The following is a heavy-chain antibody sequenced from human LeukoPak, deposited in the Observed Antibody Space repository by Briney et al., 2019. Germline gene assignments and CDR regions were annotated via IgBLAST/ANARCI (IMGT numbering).Heavy chain of an antibody. CDR2: ISSSGSTI. CDR3: AKAYEGVWGTYRKFDY. CDR1: GFIVTGNY. V-gene: IGHV3-48*01. J-gene: IGHJ4*02. D-gene: IGHD3-16*02. Sequence: GGSLRLSCAVSGFIVTGNYMTWVRLAPGKGLEWVSYISSSGSTIYYADSVKGRFTISGDNSKNTLYLQMNSLRAEDAAVYYCAKAYEGVWGTYRKFDYWGQGTLVTVSS.